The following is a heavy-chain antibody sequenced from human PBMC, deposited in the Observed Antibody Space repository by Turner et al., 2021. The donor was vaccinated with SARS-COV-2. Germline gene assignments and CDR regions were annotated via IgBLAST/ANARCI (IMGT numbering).Heavy chain of an antibody. CDR3: AKDLGQLDWFDP. Sequence: QVQLVESGGGVVQPGRSLSPSCAASGFSFSRYGMHWVRQAPGKGLEWVAVISYDGSNKYYADSVKGRFTISRDNSKSTLYLQMNSLRAEDTAVYYCAKDLGQLDWFDPWGQGTLVTVSS. CDR2: ISYDGSNK. V-gene: IGHV3-30*18. J-gene: IGHJ5*02. D-gene: IGHD6-13*01. CDR1: GFSFSRYG.